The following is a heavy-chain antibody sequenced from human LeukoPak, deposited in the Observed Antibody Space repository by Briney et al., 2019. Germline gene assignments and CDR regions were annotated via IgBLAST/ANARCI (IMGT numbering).Heavy chain of an antibody. CDR2: IYYSGST. Sequence: SETLSHTCTVSGGSISSYYWSWLRQPPGKGLEWIGYIYYSGSTNYNPSLKSRVTISVDTSKNQLSLKLSSVTAADTAVYYCARHAYGGLNYYGLDVWGQGTTVTVSS. CDR3: ARHAYGGLNYYGLDV. CDR1: GGSISSYY. D-gene: IGHD2-21*01. V-gene: IGHV4-59*08. J-gene: IGHJ6*02.